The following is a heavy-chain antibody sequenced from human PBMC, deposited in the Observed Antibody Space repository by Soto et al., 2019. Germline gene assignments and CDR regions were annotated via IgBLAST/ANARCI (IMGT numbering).Heavy chain of an antibody. V-gene: IGHV3-74*01. J-gene: IGHJ4*02. Sequence: WGSLRITCAASVFTFSMYSRHWVRQAPGQSPFSVSPISDDGTTTNYADSVRGRFSISIANSKNTLHLHMNNLTPDDTAIYYCARGPRAAPSGTGAHWGQGTTVTVSS. CDR2: ISDDGTTT. D-gene: IGHD3-10*01. CDR3: ARGPRAAPSGTGAH. CDR1: VFTFSMYS.